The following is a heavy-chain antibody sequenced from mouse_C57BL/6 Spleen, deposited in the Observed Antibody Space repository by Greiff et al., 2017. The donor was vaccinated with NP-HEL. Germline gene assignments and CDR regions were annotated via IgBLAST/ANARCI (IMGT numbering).Heavy chain of an antibody. D-gene: IGHD1-1*01. Sequence: EVKLMESGGGLVKPGGSLKLSCAASGFTFSSYAMSWVRQTPEKRLEWVATISDGGSYTYYPDNVKGRFTISRDNAKNNLYLQMSHLKSEDTAMYYCARGSYGSSPLAMDYWGQGTSVTVSS. CDR3: ARGSYGSSPLAMDY. J-gene: IGHJ4*01. V-gene: IGHV5-4*03. CDR2: ISDGGSYT. CDR1: GFTFSSYA.